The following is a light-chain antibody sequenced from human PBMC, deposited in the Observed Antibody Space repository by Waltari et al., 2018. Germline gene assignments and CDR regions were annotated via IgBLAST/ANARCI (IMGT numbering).Light chain of an antibody. CDR2: RIY. CDR3: AAWDDSLSVWV. CDR1: RSNIGNNY. Sequence: QSVLTQPPSASGTPGQRVTISCSGRRSNIGNNYVFWYQQFPGTAPKLLIYRIYQRPSGVPDRFSGSKSGTSASLAISGLRSEDEADYYCAAWDDSLSVWVFGGGTKLTVL. V-gene: IGLV1-47*01. J-gene: IGLJ3*02.